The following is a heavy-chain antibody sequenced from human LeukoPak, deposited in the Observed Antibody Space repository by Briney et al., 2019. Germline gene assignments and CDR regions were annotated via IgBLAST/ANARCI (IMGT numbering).Heavy chain of an antibody. D-gene: IGHD2-2*01. CDR1: GFAFSTYA. CDR2: ISYDGTNK. CDR3: ARDRGGGTSTYYYYGLDV. V-gene: IGHV3-30-3*01. J-gene: IGHJ6*02. Sequence: GKSLRLSCAASGFAFSTYATHWVRQAPGKGLEWVAVISYDGTNKYYGDSVKGRFTISRDNSKNALYLQMNSLRGEETAVYYCARDRGGGTSTYYYYGLDVWGQGTTVTVSS.